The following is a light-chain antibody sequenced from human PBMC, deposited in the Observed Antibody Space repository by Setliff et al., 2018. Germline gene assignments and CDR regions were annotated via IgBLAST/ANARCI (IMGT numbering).Light chain of an antibody. CDR3: CSYAGSFTWV. Sequence: QSALTPPRSVSGSPGQSVTISCTGTSSDVGGYNYVSWYQQHPGKAPKLMIYEVDKLPLVVPDLFSGSKSGNTASLTISGLQTEDEVDYYCCSYAGSFTWVFGGGTQLTVL. CDR1: SSDVGGYNY. V-gene: IGLV2-11*01. CDR2: EVD. J-gene: IGLJ3*02.